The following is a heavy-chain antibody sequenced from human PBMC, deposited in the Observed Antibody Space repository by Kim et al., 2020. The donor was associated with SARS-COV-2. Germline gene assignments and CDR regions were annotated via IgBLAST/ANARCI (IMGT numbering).Heavy chain of an antibody. CDR3: AKYRSYCSTTSCYSDY. Sequence: SLKGRFAISRDDSKNTLYLQMNSLRAEDTAVYYCAKYRSYCSTTSCYSDYWGQGSLVTVSS. J-gene: IGHJ4*02. D-gene: IGHD2-2*01. V-gene: IGHV3-23*01.